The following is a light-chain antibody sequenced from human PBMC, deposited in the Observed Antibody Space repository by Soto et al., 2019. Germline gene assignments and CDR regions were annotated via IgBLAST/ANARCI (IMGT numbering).Light chain of an antibody. J-gene: IGLJ3*02. Sequence: QSALTQPASVSGSPGQSITISCTGTSTDIGTYNLVSWYQHYPGKAPKLIIYEATKRPSGVSDRFSGARSGSTTSLTISGLRTEDEASYYCCSYAGSITWVFGGGTKLTVL. CDR2: EAT. CDR1: STDIGTYNL. CDR3: CSYAGSITWV. V-gene: IGLV2-23*01.